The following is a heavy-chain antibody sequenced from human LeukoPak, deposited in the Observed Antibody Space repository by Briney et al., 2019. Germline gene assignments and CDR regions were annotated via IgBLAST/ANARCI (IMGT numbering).Heavy chain of an antibody. Sequence: GGSLRLSCAASGFTFSNFAMHWVRQAPGKGLEYVSTISSSGGSTYYANSVKGRFTISRDNSKNTLYLQMGSLGAEDMAIYYCARLFGGSYSDYWGQGTLVTVSS. CDR2: ISSSGGST. D-gene: IGHD1-26*01. CDR3: ARLFGGSYSDY. V-gene: IGHV3-64*01. J-gene: IGHJ4*02. CDR1: GFTFSNFA.